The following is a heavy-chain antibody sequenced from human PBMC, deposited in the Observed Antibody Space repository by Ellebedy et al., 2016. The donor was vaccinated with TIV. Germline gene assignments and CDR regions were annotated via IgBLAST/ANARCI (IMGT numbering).Heavy chain of an antibody. CDR1: GFTFSDHY. D-gene: IGHD2-21*01. CDR2: TRDKPNSYTT. CDR3: ARDNYCGGDCYPDWYFDL. J-gene: IGHJ2*01. V-gene: IGHV3-72*01. Sequence: GGSLRLSXAVSGFTFSDHYMDWVRQAPGKGLEWVGRTRDKPNSYTTEYAASVKGRFTISRDDSKNSLYLQMNSLRDEDTAVYYCARDNYCGGDCYPDWYFDLWGRGTLVTVSS.